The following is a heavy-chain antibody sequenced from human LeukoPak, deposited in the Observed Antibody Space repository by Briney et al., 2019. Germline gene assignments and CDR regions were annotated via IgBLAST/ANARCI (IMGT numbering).Heavy chain of an antibody. CDR3: ARANRGHDY. V-gene: IGHV1-58*01. Sequence: TSVKVSCKASGFTFTSSAVQGVRQARGQRLEWIGWIVVGSGNTNYAQRFQGRVTMTRDTSTSTVYMELSSLRSEGTAVYYCARANRGHDYWGQGTLVTVSS. CDR1: GFTFTSSA. J-gene: IGHJ4*02. D-gene: IGHD7-27*01. CDR2: IVVGSGNT.